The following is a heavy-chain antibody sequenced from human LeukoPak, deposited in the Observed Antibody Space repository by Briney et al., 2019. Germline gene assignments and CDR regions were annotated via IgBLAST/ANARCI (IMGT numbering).Heavy chain of an antibody. CDR2: ISSDGGST. Sequence: GGSLRLSCAASGFTFSIYAMNWVRQAPGKGLEWVSTISSDGGSTYYADSVKGRFTISRDNPKNTLYLQMNSLRAEDTAVYYCARVAYCGGDCYTPTGDYWGQGTLVTVSS. D-gene: IGHD2-21*02. V-gene: IGHV3-23*01. CDR3: ARVAYCGGDCYTPTGDY. J-gene: IGHJ4*02. CDR1: GFTFSIYA.